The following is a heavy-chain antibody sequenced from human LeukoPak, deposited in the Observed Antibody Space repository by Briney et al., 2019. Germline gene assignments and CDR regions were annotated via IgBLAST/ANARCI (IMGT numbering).Heavy chain of an antibody. Sequence: SETLSLTCAVYGGSFSGYYWSWIRQPPGKGLEWIGEINHSGSTNYNPSLKSRVTISVDTSKNQFSLKLSSVTAADTAVYYCARHGRITMIVGFDPWGQGTLVTVSS. CDR2: INHSGST. V-gene: IGHV4-34*01. J-gene: IGHJ5*02. CDR1: GGSFSGYY. D-gene: IGHD3-22*01. CDR3: ARHGRITMIVGFDP.